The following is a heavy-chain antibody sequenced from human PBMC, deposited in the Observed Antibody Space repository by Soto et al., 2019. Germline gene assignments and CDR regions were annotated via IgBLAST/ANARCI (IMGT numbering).Heavy chain of an antibody. CDR3: ARDVSPGSSSLYLDAFDI. CDR1: GFSFGSSW. J-gene: IGHJ3*02. D-gene: IGHD6-13*01. V-gene: IGHV3-7*05. Sequence: EVQLVESGGGLVQPGGSLRLSCVASGFSFGSSWMTWVRQAPGKGLEWVANIKKDGSQISYLDSVRGRFTISRDNDKNSLYLQMNSLRAEDTGLYYCARDVSPGSSSLYLDAFDIWGQGTMVTVSS. CDR2: IKKDGSQI.